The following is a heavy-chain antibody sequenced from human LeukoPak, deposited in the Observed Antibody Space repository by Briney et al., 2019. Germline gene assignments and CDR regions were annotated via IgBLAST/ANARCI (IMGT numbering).Heavy chain of an antibody. CDR1: GGSFSGYY. V-gene: IGHV4-34*01. CDR3: ARGITTDAFDI. D-gene: IGHD5-24*01. J-gene: IGHJ3*02. Sequence: NPSETLSLTCAVYGGSFSGYYWSWIRQPPGKGLEWIGEINHSGSTNYNPSLKSRVTISVDTSKNQFSLKLSSVTAADTAVYYCARGITTDAFDIWGQGTMVTVSS. CDR2: INHSGST.